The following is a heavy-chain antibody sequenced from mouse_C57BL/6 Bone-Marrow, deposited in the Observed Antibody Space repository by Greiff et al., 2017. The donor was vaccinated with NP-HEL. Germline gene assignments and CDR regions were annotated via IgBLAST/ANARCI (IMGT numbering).Heavy chain of an antibody. J-gene: IGHJ4*01. Sequence: VQVVESGPELVKPGASVKISCKASGYAFSSSWMNWVKQRPGKGLEWIGRIYPGDGDTNYNGKFKGKATLTADKSSSTAYMQLSSLTSEDSAVYFCASDVGAMDYWGQGTSVTVSS. CDR3: ASDVGAMDY. V-gene: IGHV1-82*01. CDR1: GYAFSSSW. CDR2: IYPGDGDT.